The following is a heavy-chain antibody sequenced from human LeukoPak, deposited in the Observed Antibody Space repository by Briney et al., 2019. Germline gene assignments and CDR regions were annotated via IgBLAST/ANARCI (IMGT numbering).Heavy chain of an antibody. V-gene: IGHV3-21*01. CDR1: GFTFSSYS. CDR3: ASGDGYCGGDCNRSFDY. CDR2: ISSSSSYI. J-gene: IGHJ4*02. Sequence: GGSLRLSCAASGFTFSSYSMNWVRQAPGKGLEWVSSISSSSSYIYYADSVKGRFTISRDNAKNSLYLPMNSLRAEDTAVYYCASGDGYCGGDCNRSFDYWGQGTLVTVSS. D-gene: IGHD2-21*02.